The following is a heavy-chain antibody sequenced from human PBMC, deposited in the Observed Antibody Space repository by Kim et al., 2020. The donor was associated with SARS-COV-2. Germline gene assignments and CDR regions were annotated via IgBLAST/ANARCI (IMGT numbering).Heavy chain of an antibody. D-gene: IGHD6-13*01. J-gene: IGHJ6*02. Sequence: GGSLRLSCAASGFTFKNYWMAWVRQAPGKGLEWVANVKQDEGEKYYVDSVRGRFSISRDNAKSSLYLQMNSLRVEDTAVYFCARVGLGMKEDYYYAMDVWGQGTTVTVSS. CDR2: VKQDEGEK. V-gene: IGHV3-7*01. CDR3: ARVGLGMKEDYYYAMDV. CDR1: GFTFKNYW.